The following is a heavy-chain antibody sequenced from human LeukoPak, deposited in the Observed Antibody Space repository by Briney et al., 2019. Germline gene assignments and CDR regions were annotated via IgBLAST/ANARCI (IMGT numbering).Heavy chain of an antibody. CDR3: ARASYSSSWPIDY. D-gene: IGHD6-13*01. V-gene: IGHV6-1*01. J-gene: IGHJ4*02. CDR2: TYYRSKWYN. Sequence: SQTLSLTCALSGDSFSSNSAAWNWLRQSPSRGLEWLGRTYYRSKWYNDYAVSVKSRIPINPDTSKNQFSLQLNSVTPEDTAVYYCARASYSSSWPIDYWGQGTLVTVSS. CDR1: GDSFSSNSAA.